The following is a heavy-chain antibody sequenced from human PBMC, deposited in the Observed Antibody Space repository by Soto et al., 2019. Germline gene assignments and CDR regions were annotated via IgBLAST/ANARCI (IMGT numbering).Heavy chain of an antibody. D-gene: IGHD6-6*01. CDR2: ISSSSSYT. CDR1: GFTFSDYY. CDR3: ARVSNSYSSSSRGLLDY. Sequence: PGGSLRLSCAASGFTFSDYYMSWIRQAPGKGLEWVSYISSSSSYTNYADSVKGRFTISRDNAKNSLYLQMNSLRAEDTAVYYCARVSNSYSSSSRGLLDYWGQGTLVTVSS. J-gene: IGHJ4*02. V-gene: IGHV3-11*06.